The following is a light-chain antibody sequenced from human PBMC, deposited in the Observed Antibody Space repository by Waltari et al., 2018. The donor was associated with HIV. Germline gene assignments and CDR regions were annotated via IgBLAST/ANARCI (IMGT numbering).Light chain of an antibody. CDR1: QDITKK. V-gene: IGKV1-39*01. Sequence: DIQMNQSPSFLPASPTDVVIIACRASQDITKKVNWFQHTPGKAPKLLVVAASHKQRGTPSRFSGGGYGTDFTLTITRPQSDDFAHYFCQQTYSLPYTFGQGTKL. J-gene: IGKJ2*01. CDR2: AAS. CDR3: QQTYSLPYT.